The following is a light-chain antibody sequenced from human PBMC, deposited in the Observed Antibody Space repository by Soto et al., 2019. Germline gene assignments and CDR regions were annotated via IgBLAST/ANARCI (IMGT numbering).Light chain of an antibody. CDR2: AAS. CDR1: QGISSY. CDR3: QQYYSYRPIT. V-gene: IGKV1-8*01. J-gene: IGKJ5*01. Sequence: RMTQSPSSLSANTGDRVTITCRASQGISSYLAWYQQKPGKAPKLLIYAASTLQSGVPSRFSGSGSGTDFTLTISCLQSEDFATYYCQQYYSYRPITFGQGTLPEIK.